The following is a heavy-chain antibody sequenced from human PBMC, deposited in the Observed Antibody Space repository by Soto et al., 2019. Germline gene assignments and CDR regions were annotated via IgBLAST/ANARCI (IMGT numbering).Heavy chain of an antibody. CDR3: SRGKDQHNTRTYSYYDY. V-gene: IGHV3-74*01. CDR1: GFAVSSYS. Sequence: PGGSLRLSCAASGFAVSSYSMHWVRQAPGKGLVWVSRINSDGSTTDYADSVKGRFTISRDNAKNTLFLQMNSLRAEDTAVYYCSRGKDQHNTRTYSYYDYWGQGTLVTVSS. J-gene: IGHJ4*02. CDR2: INSDGSTT. D-gene: IGHD2-21*01.